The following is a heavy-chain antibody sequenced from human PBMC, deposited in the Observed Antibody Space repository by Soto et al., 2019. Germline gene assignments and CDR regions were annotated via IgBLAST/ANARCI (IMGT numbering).Heavy chain of an antibody. Sequence: EVQLVXXGGGLVRPGXXXRLACAASGIXXXXWTFNWVXQXPGNGLEWVSSIISTGQYTYYADSVKGRXTXSRDKNSVYLQMNSLRAEDTAVYYCARENSGHIASAEIDYWGQGTLVIVSS. CDR1: GIXXXXWT. D-gene: IGHD5-12*01. CDR2: IISTGQYT. CDR3: ARENSGHIASAEIDY. V-gene: IGHV3-21*01. J-gene: IGHJ4*02.